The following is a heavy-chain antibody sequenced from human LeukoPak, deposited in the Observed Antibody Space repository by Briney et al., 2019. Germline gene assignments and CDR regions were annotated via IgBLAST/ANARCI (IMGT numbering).Heavy chain of an antibody. Sequence: TSETLSLTCTVSGGSISSSSYYWGWIRQPPGKGLEWIGSIYYSGSTYYNPSLKSRVTISVETSKNQFSLKLSSVTAADTAVYYCARTATAAAGRAYYFDYWGQGTLVTVSS. CDR3: ARTATAAAGRAYYFDY. CDR1: GGSISSSSYY. J-gene: IGHJ4*02. V-gene: IGHV4-39*01. CDR2: IYYSGST. D-gene: IGHD6-13*01.